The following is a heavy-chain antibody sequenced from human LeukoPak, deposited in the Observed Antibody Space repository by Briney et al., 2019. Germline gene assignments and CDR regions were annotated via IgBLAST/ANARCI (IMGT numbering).Heavy chain of an antibody. CDR1: GFTLSDYW. CDR2: INQDGSEK. Sequence: GGSLRLSCAASGFTLSDYWMSWVRQAPGKGLEWVANINQDGSEKYYVDSVKGRFTISRDNAKKSLYLQMNSLRAEDTASYYCARHIATGGQTAYNWFAPWGQGTLVTVSS. J-gene: IGHJ5*02. V-gene: IGHV3-7*01. D-gene: IGHD6-13*01. CDR3: ARHIATGGQTAYNWFAP.